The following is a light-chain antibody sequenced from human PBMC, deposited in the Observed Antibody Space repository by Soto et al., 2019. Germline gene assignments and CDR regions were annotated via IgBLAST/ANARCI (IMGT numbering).Light chain of an antibody. Sequence: DTVLTQSRGTLSLSPGGRATVSCTTSQSVDGNSLAWYQQRPGQAPRLLIYDTSKRATGIPDRFSGSGSVTDFTLTISRLEPADFAVYYCQQYQNSPRTFGQGTKV. V-gene: IGKV3-20*01. CDR2: DTS. CDR3: QQYQNSPRT. CDR1: QSVDGNS. J-gene: IGKJ1*01.